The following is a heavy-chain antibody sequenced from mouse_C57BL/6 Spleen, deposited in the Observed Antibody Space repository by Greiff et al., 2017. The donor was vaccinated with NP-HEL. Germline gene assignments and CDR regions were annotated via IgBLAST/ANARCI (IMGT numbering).Heavy chain of an antibody. CDR2: IRLKSDNYAT. V-gene: IGHV6-3*01. J-gene: IGHJ4*01. CDR3: TGDGYYVEAMDY. Sequence: EVKLLESGGGLVQPGGSMKLSCVASGFTFSNYWMNWVRQSPEKGLEWVAQIRLKSDNYATHYAESVKGRFTISRDDSKSSVYLQMNNLRAEDTGIYYCTGDGYYVEAMDYWGQGTSVTVSS. CDR1: GFTFSNYW. D-gene: IGHD2-3*01.